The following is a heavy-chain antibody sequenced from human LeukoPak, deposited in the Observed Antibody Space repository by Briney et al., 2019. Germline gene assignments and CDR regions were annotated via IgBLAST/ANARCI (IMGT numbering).Heavy chain of an antibody. Sequence: GGSLRLSCAASGFTFSSYGMTWVRQAPGKGLEWVSSISSSSSYIYYADSVKGRFTISRDNAKNSLYLQMNSLRAEDTAVYYCARDLSPYPTYYYYMDVWGKGTTVTVSS. J-gene: IGHJ6*03. CDR3: ARDLSPYPTYYYYMDV. V-gene: IGHV3-21*01. CDR1: GFTFSSYG. CDR2: ISSSSSYI.